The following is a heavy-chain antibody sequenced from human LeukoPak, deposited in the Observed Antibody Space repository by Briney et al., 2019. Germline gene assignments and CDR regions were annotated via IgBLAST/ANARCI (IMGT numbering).Heavy chain of an antibody. V-gene: IGHV3-53*01. CDR3: ATGSLKRGYSYGPHFDY. Sequence: PGGPLRLSCAASGFTVSSNYMSWVRQAPGKGLEWVSVIYSGGSTYYADSVKGRFTISRDNSKNTLYLQMNSLRAEDTAVYYCATGSLKRGYSYGPHFDYWGQGTLVTVSS. CDR1: GFTVSSNY. CDR2: IYSGGST. J-gene: IGHJ4*02. D-gene: IGHD5-18*01.